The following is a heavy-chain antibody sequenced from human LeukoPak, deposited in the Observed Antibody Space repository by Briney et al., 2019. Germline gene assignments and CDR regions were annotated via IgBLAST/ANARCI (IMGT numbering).Heavy chain of an antibody. CDR1: GYTFTSYG. Sequence: ASVKVSCKASGYTFTSYGISWVRQAPGQGLEWMGWISAYNGNTNYAQKLQGRVTMTTAISTSTAYMELRSLRSDDTAVYYCARLQEYYYGSGSYRNWFDPWGQGTLVTVSS. D-gene: IGHD3-10*01. J-gene: IGHJ5*02. CDR2: ISAYNGNT. V-gene: IGHV1-18*01. CDR3: ARLQEYYYGSGSYRNWFDP.